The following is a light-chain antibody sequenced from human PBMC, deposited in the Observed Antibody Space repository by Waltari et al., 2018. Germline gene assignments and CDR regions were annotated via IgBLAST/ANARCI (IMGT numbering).Light chain of an antibody. CDR2: AAS. V-gene: IGKV1-39*01. J-gene: IGKJ1*01. CDR1: QSISSY. Sequence: IQMTQSPSSLSASVGDRVTITCRASQSISSYLNWYQQKPGKAPKLLIEAASSLQSGVPSRVSGSGAGTDFTLTISRPQPEDVAAYYCQQGDSTPQTFGQGTKVEIK. CDR3: QQGDSTPQT.